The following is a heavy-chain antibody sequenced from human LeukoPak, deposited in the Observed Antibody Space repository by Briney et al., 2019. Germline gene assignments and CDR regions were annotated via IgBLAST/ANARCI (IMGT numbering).Heavy chain of an antibody. J-gene: IGHJ6*02. Sequence: SQTLSLTCAVSGDSITCGVSSWSWIRQPPGKGLEWIGYIYHSGSTNYNPSLKRRVSISLDGSKNHFSLRLSSVTAADTAVYYCARGGGRLRGEYYAPDIWGPGTTVT. V-gene: IGHV4-30-2*01. D-gene: IGHD3-10*01. CDR1: GDSITCGVSS. CDR2: IYHSGST. CDR3: ARGGGRLRGEYYAPDI.